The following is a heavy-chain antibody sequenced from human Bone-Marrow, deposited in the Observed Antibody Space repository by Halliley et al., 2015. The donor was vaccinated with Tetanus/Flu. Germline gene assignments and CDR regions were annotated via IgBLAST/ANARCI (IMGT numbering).Heavy chain of an antibody. CDR2: ISSSGSII. V-gene: IGHV3-48*03. CDR3: ARDPSGPLSFDI. Sequence: SLRLSCAASGFTFSRYEMNWVRQAPGKGLEWLSYISSSGSIIYYADSVRGRFTISRDNAKNSLNLQMDSLRAEDTAVYFCARDPSGPLSFDIWGPGTRVTVSS. D-gene: IGHD1-1*01. CDR1: GFTFSRYE. J-gene: IGHJ3*02.